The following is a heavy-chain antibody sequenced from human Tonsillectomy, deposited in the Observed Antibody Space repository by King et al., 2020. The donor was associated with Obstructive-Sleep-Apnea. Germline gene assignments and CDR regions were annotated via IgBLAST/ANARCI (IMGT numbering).Heavy chain of an antibody. CDR2: ISYDGSNK. Sequence: VQLVESGGGVVQPGRSLRLSCAASGFTFSSYAMHWVRQAPGKGLEWVAVISYDGSNKYYADSVKGRFTISRDNSKNTLYLQMNSLRAEDTAVYYCAGTYDYVWGSYGYWGQGTLVTVSS. CDR3: AGTYDYVWGSYGY. V-gene: IGHV3-30*04. CDR1: GFTFSSYA. D-gene: IGHD3-16*01. J-gene: IGHJ4*02.